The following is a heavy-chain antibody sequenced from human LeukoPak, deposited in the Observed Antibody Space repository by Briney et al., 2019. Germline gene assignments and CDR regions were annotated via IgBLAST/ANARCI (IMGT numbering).Heavy chain of an antibody. Sequence: SETLSLTCTVSGGSISSYYWSWIRQPAGKGLEWIGRIYTSGSTNYNPSLKSRVTMSVDTSKNQFSLKLSSVTAADTAVYYCARDFAGAYYDILTGYYYYYYMDVWGKGTTVTISS. J-gene: IGHJ6*03. CDR2: IYTSGST. CDR1: GGSISSYY. CDR3: ARDFAGAYYDILTGYYYYYYMDV. D-gene: IGHD3-9*01. V-gene: IGHV4-4*07.